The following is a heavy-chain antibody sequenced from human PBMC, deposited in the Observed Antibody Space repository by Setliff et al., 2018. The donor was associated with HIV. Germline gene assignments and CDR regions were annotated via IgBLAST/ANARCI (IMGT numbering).Heavy chain of an antibody. CDR2: INAGSGNA. Sequence: ASVKVSCKASGYTFTNYAVHWVRQAPGQRLEWMGWINAGSGNAKYSQKFQGRVTITRKTSISTAFMELSSLRSEDTAVYYCARGYSGYDSYYFDYWGQGTLVTSPQ. CDR3: ARGYSGYDSYYFDY. D-gene: IGHD5-12*01. V-gene: IGHV1-3*01. J-gene: IGHJ4*02. CDR1: GYTFTNYA.